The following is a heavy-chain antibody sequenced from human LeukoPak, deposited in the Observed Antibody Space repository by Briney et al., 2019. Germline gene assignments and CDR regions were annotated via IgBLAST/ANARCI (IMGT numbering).Heavy chain of an antibody. J-gene: IGHJ3*02. CDR1: GFTVSSNY. Sequence: GGSLRLSCAASGFTVSSNYMSWVRQAPGKGLEWVSVIYSGGSTYYADSVKGRFTISRDNSKNTLYLQMNSLRAEDTAVYYCARERRVTYDILTGYHEFSQGAFDIWGQGTMVTVSS. D-gene: IGHD3-9*01. V-gene: IGHV3-66*02. CDR2: IYSGGST. CDR3: ARERRVTYDILTGYHEFSQGAFDI.